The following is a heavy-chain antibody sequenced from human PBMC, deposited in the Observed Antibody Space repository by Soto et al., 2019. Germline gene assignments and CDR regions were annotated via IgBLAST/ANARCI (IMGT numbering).Heavy chain of an antibody. D-gene: IGHD5-12*01. J-gene: IGHJ4*02. V-gene: IGHV3-21*02. Sequence: EVLLVESGGGLVKPGGSLRLSCAASGFTFSSYSINWVRQAPGKGLEWVSSISSSSSYIYYADSVKGRFTISRDNAKKSLYLQMHSLRAEDTAVYYCARDHYRGDDDGEFYFDSWGQGTLVIVSS. CDR3: ARDHYRGDDDGEFYFDS. CDR1: GFTFSSYS. CDR2: ISSSSSYI.